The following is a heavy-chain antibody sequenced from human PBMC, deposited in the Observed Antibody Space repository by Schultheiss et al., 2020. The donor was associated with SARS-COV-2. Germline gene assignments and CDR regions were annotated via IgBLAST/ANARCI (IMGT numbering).Heavy chain of an antibody. Sequence: GSLRLSCAASGFTFSSYDMHWVRQATGKGLEWVSAIGTAGDTYYPGSVKGRFTISRENAKNSLYLQMNSLRAGDTAVYYCASRGSSGWFNWFDPWGQGTLVTVSS. D-gene: IGHD6-19*01. J-gene: IGHJ5*02. CDR2: IGTAGDT. CDR3: ASRGSSGWFNWFDP. V-gene: IGHV3-13*01. CDR1: GFTFSSYD.